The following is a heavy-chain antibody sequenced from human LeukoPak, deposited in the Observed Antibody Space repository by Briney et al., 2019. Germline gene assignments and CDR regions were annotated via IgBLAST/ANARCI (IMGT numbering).Heavy chain of an antibody. J-gene: IGHJ4*02. Sequence: GASVKVSCKASGYTFTDSYMHWVRQAPGRGLEWMGWINPNSGDTSCAQKFQGRVTMTRDTSISTAYMELSSLRSDDTAVYYCARVQGTLAYCTRTSCYNMDYWGQGTLVTVSS. D-gene: IGHD2-2*02. CDR2: INPNSGDT. CDR1: GYTFTDSY. V-gene: IGHV1-2*02. CDR3: ARVQGTLAYCTRTSCYNMDY.